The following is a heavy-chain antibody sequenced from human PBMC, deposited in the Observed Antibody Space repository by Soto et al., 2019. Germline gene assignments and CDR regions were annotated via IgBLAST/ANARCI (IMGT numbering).Heavy chain of an antibody. CDR3: ARAENSYGSTPRSYYYYYGMDV. D-gene: IGHD3-16*01. Sequence: QVQLVQSGAEVKKPGSSVKVSCKASGGTFSSYAISWVRQAPGQGLEWMGGIIPIFGTANYAQKFQGRVTITADESTSTAYMVLSSLRSEDTAVYYCARAENSYGSTPRSYYYYYGMDVWGQGTTVTVSS. CDR1: GGTFSSYA. J-gene: IGHJ6*02. V-gene: IGHV1-69*01. CDR2: IIPIFGTA.